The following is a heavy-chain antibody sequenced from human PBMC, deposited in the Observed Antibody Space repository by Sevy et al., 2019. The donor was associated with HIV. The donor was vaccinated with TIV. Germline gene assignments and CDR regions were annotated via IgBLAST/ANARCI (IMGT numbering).Heavy chain of an antibody. Sequence: GESLKISCAASGFTFSYYNMKWVRQAPGKGLEWVSSISSGSSYVYHADSVKGRFTISRDNAKNSLYLQMNSLRTEDTAVYYCASPLHYYDSPSAYWGQGTQVTVSS. CDR2: ISSGSSYV. CDR1: GFTFSYYN. J-gene: IGHJ4*02. V-gene: IGHV3-21*01. CDR3: ASPLHYYDSPSAY. D-gene: IGHD3-22*01.